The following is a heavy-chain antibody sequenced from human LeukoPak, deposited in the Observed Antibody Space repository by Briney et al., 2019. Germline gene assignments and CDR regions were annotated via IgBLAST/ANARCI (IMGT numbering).Heavy chain of an antibody. Sequence: PSETLSLTCAVYGGSFSGYYWSWIRQPPGKGLEWIGEINHSGSTNYNPSLKSRVTISVDTSKNQFSLKLSSVTAADTAVYYCARGFQYYDFWSGYRDYYYMDVWGKGTTVTVSS. CDR1: GGSFSGYY. J-gene: IGHJ6*03. V-gene: IGHV4-34*01. D-gene: IGHD3-3*01. CDR2: INHSGST. CDR3: ARGFQYYDFWSGYRDYYYMDV.